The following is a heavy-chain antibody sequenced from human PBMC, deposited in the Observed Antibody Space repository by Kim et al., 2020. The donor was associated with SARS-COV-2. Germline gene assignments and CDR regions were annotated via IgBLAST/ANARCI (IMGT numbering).Heavy chain of an antibody. CDR2: IIPIFGTA. V-gene: IGHV1-69*13. Sequence: SVKVSCKASGGTFSSYAISWVRQAPGQGLEWMGGIIPIFGTANYAQKFQGRVTITADESTSTAYMELSSLRSEDTAVYYCARATNRGIVVVIRPDAFDIWGQGTMVTVSS. CDR1: GGTFSSYA. D-gene: IGHD3-22*01. CDR3: ARATNRGIVVVIRPDAFDI. J-gene: IGHJ3*02.